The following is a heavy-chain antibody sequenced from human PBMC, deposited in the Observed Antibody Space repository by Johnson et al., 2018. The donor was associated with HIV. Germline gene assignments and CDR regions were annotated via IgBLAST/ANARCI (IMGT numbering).Heavy chain of an antibody. CDR3: ARGLGSRSAFDI. CDR1: GFTFSSYA. CDR2: ISSNGGST. V-gene: IGHV3-64*01. Sequence: VQLVESGGGLVQPGGSLRLSCAASGFTFSSYAMHWVRQAPGKGLEYVSAISSNGGSTYYANSVKGRFTISRDNSKITLYLQMNSVRAEDTAVYYCARGLGSRSAFDIWGQGTMVTVSS. D-gene: IGHD2-2*01. J-gene: IGHJ3*02.